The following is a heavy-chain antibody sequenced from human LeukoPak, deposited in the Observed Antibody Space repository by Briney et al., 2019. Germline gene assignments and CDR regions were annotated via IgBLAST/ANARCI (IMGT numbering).Heavy chain of an antibody. CDR3: ARDLHWAFDY. CDR1: GFTFSAYS. CDR2: AGTSSSYI. V-gene: IGHV3-21*01. D-gene: IGHD3-16*01. Sequence: PGGSLRLSCAASGFTFSAYSMNWVRPAPGKGLEWVSSAGTSSSYIYYADSVKGRFTISRDNAKNSLYLQMNSLRAEDTAVYYCARDLHWAFDYWGQGTLVTVSS. J-gene: IGHJ4*02.